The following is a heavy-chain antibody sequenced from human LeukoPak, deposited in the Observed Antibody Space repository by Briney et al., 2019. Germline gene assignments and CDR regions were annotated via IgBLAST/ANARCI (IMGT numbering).Heavy chain of an antibody. CDR2: IIPIFCTA. Sequence: GASVKVSCKASGGTFSSYAISWVRQAPGQGLEWMGGIIPIFCTANYAQKFQGRVTITADESTSTAYMELSSLRPEDTAVYYCAKESLRGYSYGLNGHFDYWGQGTLVTVSS. J-gene: IGHJ4*02. V-gene: IGHV1-69*13. CDR1: GGTFSSYA. D-gene: IGHD5-18*01. CDR3: AKESLRGYSYGLNGHFDY.